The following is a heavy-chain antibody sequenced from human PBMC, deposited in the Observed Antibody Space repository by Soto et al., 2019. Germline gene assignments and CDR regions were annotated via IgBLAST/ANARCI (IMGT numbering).Heavy chain of an antibody. Sequence: GGSLRLSCAASGFTFSNAWMNWVRQAPGKGLEWVGRIKSKTDGGTTDYAAPVKVRFNISRDDSKNTLYLQMNSLKTEDTAVYYCTTDGLDIVLVPAAMLDYWGQGTLVTVSS. J-gene: IGHJ4*02. CDR1: GFTFSNAW. CDR2: IKSKTDGGTT. CDR3: TTDGLDIVLVPAAMLDY. V-gene: IGHV3-15*07. D-gene: IGHD2-2*01.